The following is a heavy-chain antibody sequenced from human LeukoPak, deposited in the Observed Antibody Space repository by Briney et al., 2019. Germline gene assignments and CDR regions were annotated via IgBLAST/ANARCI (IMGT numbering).Heavy chain of an antibody. D-gene: IGHD6-6*01. CDR3: ARSYSSSSPFDY. V-gene: IGHV1-2*02. CDR2: INPNTGGT. J-gene: IGHJ4*02. Sequence: GASVKVSCKASGYTFTAYYMHWVRQAPGQGLEWMGWINPNTGGTNYAQKFQGRVTMTRDTSISTAYMELSRLRSDDTAVYYCARSYSSSSPFDYWGQGTLVTVSS. CDR1: GYTFTAYY.